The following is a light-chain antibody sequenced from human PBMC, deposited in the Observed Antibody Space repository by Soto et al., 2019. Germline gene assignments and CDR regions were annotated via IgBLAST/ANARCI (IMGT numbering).Light chain of an antibody. J-gene: IGKJ5*01. Sequence: EIVVTQSPATLSLSPGERATLSCRTSQSVSSYFAWYQQKPGRAPRLLIYDASSRATGIPARFIGSGSGTDSTLTISSLEPEDFAVYYCQQRSNWPITFGQGTRLEIK. CDR3: QQRSNWPIT. CDR1: QSVSSY. CDR2: DAS. V-gene: IGKV3-11*01.